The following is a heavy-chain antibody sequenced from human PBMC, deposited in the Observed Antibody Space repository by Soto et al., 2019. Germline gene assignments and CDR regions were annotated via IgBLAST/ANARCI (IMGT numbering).Heavy chain of an antibody. CDR1: GFNFDDYA. CDR3: AKVVPPATQPRSYFYGMDV. J-gene: IGHJ6*02. CDR2: ISWDGGRI. Sequence: GGSLRLSCVASGFNFDDYAMHWVRQAPGEGPEWVSGISWDGGRIGYADSVKGRFTISRDNAKKSLFLQMNSLGPEDSALYYCAKVVPPATQPRSYFYGMDVWGQGTTVTVSS. V-gene: IGHV3-9*01. D-gene: IGHD2-2*01.